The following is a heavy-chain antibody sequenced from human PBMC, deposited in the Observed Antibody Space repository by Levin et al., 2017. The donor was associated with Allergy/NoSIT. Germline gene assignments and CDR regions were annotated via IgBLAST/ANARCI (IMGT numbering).Heavy chain of an antibody. CDR3: ASDGSYDTLDI. CDR2: ISSSSTYI. J-gene: IGHJ3*02. V-gene: IGHV3-21*01. D-gene: IGHD6-6*01. Sequence: GGSLRLSCAASGFTFSGYTLNWVRQAPGKGLEWVSSISSSSTYIYYADSLKGRFSISRDDAKNSLSLQMNSLRVEDTAVYYCASDGSYDTLDIWGQGTMVTVSS. CDR1: GFTFSGYT.